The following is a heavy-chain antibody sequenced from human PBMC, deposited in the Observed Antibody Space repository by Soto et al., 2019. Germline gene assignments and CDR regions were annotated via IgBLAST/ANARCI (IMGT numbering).Heavy chain of an antibody. V-gene: IGHV1-3*01. CDR3: ARNLMITFGGVIAPFDY. CDR1: GYTFTSYA. CDR2: INAGNGNT. D-gene: IGHD3-16*02. Sequence: GASVKVSCKASGYTFTSYAMHWVRQAPGQRLEWMGWINAGNGNTKYSQKFQGRVTITRDTSASTAYMELSSLRSEDTAVYYCARNLMITFGGVIAPFDYWGQGTLVTVSS. J-gene: IGHJ4*02.